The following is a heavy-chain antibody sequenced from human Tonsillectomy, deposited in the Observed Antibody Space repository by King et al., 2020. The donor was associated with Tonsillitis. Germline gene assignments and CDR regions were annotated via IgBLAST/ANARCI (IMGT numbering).Heavy chain of an antibody. D-gene: IGHD1-26*01. V-gene: IGHV3-74*01. J-gene: IGHJ4*02. Sequence: VQLVESGGGLVQPGGSLRLSCAASGFTFSSYWMHWVRQAPGKGLVWVSRINSDGSRTSYADSVKGRFTISRDNAKKTLYLQMNSLRAEDTAVYYCARYLRSGSYRGDYWGQGTLVTVSS. CDR1: GFTFSSYW. CDR2: INSDGSRT. CDR3: ARYLRSGSYRGDY.